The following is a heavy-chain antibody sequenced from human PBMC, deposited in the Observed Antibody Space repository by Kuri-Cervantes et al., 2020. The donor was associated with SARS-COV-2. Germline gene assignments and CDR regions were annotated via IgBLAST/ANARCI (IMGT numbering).Heavy chain of an antibody. J-gene: IGHJ5*02. CDR3: ARGSPPYRFLEPRGFGP. D-gene: IGHD3-3*01. Sequence: LSLTCAASGFTFGSYWMSWVRQAPGKGLEWVANIKQDGSEKYYVDSVKGRFTISRDNAKNSLYLQMNSLRAEDTAVYYCARGSPPYRFLEPRGFGPWGQGTLVTVSS. V-gene: IGHV3-7*01. CDR1: GFTFGSYW. CDR2: IKQDGSEK.